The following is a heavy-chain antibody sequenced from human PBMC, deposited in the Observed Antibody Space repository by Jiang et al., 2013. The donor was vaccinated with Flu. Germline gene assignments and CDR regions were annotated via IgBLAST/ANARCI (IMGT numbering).Heavy chain of an antibody. CDR2: TYYRSKWYN. Sequence: GLVKPSQTLSLTCAISGDSVSSNSAAWNWIRQSPSRGLEWLGRTYYRSKWYNDYAVSVKSRITINPDTSKNQFSLQLNSVTPEDTAVYYCARVGLGITGTSGWFDPWGQGTLVTVSS. D-gene: IGHD1-7*01. CDR3: ARVGLGITGTSGWFDP. J-gene: IGHJ5*02. CDR1: GDSVSSNSAA. V-gene: IGHV6-1*01.